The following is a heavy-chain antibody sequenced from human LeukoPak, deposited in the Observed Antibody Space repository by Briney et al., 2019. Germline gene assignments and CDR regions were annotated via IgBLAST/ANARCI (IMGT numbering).Heavy chain of an antibody. V-gene: IGHV4-59*01. J-gene: IGHJ4*02. CDR3: AREGPSVYYFNY. Sequence: SETLSLTCTVSGRSINNYYWRWIRRPPGKGLEWNGYISYSGSTNYNPSLKSRVTISVDTSKNQFSLHLRSVTAADTAMYYCAREGPSVYYFNYWGQGTLVTVSS. CDR2: ISYSGST. D-gene: IGHD5/OR15-5a*01. CDR1: GRSINNYY.